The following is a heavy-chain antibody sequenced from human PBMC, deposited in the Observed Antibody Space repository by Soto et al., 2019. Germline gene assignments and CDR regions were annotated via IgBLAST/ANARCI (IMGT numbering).Heavy chain of an antibody. CDR3: ASLNTAVALGLDN. J-gene: IGHJ4*02. CDR2: TFYGVNT. Sequence: PSNTRSFTGRVSDGAVSSLYWSWVRRATGKRLEWIGYTFYGVNTKYNPSLERRVTLSADTPKNRWSLKVTSATSADTAIYYCASLNTAVALGLDNWGQGVPVTVSS. D-gene: IGHD6-19*01. V-gene: IGHV4-59*02. CDR1: DGAVSSLY.